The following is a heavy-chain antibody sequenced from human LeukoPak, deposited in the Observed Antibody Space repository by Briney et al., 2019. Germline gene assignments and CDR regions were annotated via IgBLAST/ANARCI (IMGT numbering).Heavy chain of an antibody. CDR1: GLTVSSNY. Sequence: GGSLRLSCAASGLTVSSNYMNWVRQAPGKGLEWVSVIHSGGSTYYADSVKGRFTISRDNSKNTLYLQMNSLRAEDTAVYYCARCLYGAYIDYWGQGTLVTVSS. J-gene: IGHJ4*02. D-gene: IGHD4-17*01. CDR2: IHSGGST. CDR3: ARCLYGAYIDY. V-gene: IGHV3-53*01.